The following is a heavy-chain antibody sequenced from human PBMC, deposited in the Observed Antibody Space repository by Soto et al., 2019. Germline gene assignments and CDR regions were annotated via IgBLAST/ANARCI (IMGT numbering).Heavy chain of an antibody. Sequence: QITLKESGPTLVKPTQTLTLTCTFSGFSLSTSGVGVGWIRQPPGKALEWLALIYWDDDKHYSPSLKTRLTITKDTSRHQVVLTMTNMDPVDTATYYCAHSRYSSSWRTFDIWGQGTMVTVSS. CDR1: GFSLSTSGVG. J-gene: IGHJ3*02. CDR3: AHSRYSSSWRTFDI. V-gene: IGHV2-5*02. CDR2: IYWDDDK. D-gene: IGHD6-13*01.